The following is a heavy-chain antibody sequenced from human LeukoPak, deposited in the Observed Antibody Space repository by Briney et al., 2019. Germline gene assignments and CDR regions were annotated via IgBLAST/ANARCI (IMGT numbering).Heavy chain of an antibody. D-gene: IGHD3-3*01. CDR3: ARVRTIFGGYFDY. J-gene: IGHJ4*02. CDR1: GYTFTSYG. Sequence: GASVKVSCKASGYTFTSYGISWVRQAPGQGLEWMGWISAYNGNTNYAQKLQGRVTVTTDASTSTAYMELRSPRSDDTAVYYCARVRTIFGGYFDYWGQGTLVTVSS. CDR2: ISAYNGNT. V-gene: IGHV1-18*01.